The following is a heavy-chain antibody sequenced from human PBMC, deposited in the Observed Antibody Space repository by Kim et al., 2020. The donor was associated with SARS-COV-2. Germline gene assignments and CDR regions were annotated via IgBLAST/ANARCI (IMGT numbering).Heavy chain of an antibody. J-gene: IGHJ4*02. CDR1: GFTFSNYA. Sequence: GGSLRLSCAASGFTFSNYAMSWVRQAPGKGLQWVSAISGSGGTTYYADSVKGRFTIARDNSKNTLFLQMNTLRAEDTAVYYCAKDPTGLVGATIGDRPTDYWGQGTLVTVSS. CDR2: ISGSGGTT. CDR3: AKDPTGLVGATIGDRPTDY. V-gene: IGHV3-23*01. D-gene: IGHD1-26*01.